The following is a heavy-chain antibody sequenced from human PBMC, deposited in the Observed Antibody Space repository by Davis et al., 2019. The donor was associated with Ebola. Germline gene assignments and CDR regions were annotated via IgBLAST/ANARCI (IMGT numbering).Heavy chain of an antibody. V-gene: IGHV4-30-4*01. D-gene: IGHD5-18*01. CDR2: IYYSGST. J-gene: IGHJ4*02. Sequence: SETLSLTCTVSGGSISSGDYYWSWIRQPPGKGLEWIGYIYYSGSTYYNPSLKSRVTISVDTSKNQFSLKLSSVTAADTAVYYCARDRGYSYGCDYWGQGTLVTVSS. CDR1: GGSISSGDYY. CDR3: ARDRGYSYGCDY.